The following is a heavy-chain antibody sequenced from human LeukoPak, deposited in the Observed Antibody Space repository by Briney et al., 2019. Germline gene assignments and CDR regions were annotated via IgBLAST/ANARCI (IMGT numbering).Heavy chain of an antibody. V-gene: IGHV4-34*01. CDR2: INHSGST. CDR3: RIKGASFDY. D-gene: IGHD4/OR15-4a*01. J-gene: IGHJ4*02. Sequence: MTSETLSLTCAVYGGSFSGHYWSWIRQPPGKGLEWIGEINHSGSTNYNPSLKSRVTISVDTSKNQFSLKLSSVTAADTAVYYCRIKGASFDYWGQGTLVTVSS. CDR1: GGSFSGHY.